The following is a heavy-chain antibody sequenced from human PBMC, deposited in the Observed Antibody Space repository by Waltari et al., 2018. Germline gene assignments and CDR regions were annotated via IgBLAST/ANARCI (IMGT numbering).Heavy chain of an antibody. V-gene: IGHV3-33*01. CDR2: IWYDGDNQ. CDR3: ARGNRYGGAYFFDS. CDR1: GLTFRSYG. J-gene: IGHJ4*02. Sequence: QVQLVESGGGVVQPGTSLRLSCAASGLTFRSYGMHWVRQAPGKWREGVAVIWYDGDNQYYADSVKGRFTISRDNSKNTLYLEVNSLRAEDTAVYYCARGNRYGGAYFFDSWGPGTLVTVSS. D-gene: IGHD4-17*01.